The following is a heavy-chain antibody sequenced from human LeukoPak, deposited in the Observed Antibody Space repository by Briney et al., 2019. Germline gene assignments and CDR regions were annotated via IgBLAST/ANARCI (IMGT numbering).Heavy chain of an antibody. CDR1: GFGLSGYN. D-gene: IGHD2-2*01. CDR3: ARLPTLNNQLTYSSWDAFDV. V-gene: IGHV3-48*04. Sequence: PGGSLRLSCAASGFGLSGYNMNWVRQAPGKGLEWVSHISITGDIIHYADSVKGRFTISRDNAKNSLFLQMNSLRAEDTAVNYCARLPTLNNQLTYSSWDAFDVWGQGTVVTVSS. CDR2: ISITGDII. J-gene: IGHJ3*01.